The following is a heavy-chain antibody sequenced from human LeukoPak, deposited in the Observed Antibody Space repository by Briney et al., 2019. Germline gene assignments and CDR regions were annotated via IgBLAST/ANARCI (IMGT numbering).Heavy chain of an antibody. D-gene: IGHD1-26*01. CDR3: ASPSSGSFYDAFDI. Sequence: GGSLRLSCAASGFTFSSYSMNWVRQAPGKGLEWVSSISSSSSYIYYADSVKGRFTISRDNANNSLYLQMNSLRAEDTAVYYCASPSSGSFYDAFDIWGQGTMVTVSS. CDR1: GFTFSSYS. V-gene: IGHV3-21*01. J-gene: IGHJ3*02. CDR2: ISSSSSYI.